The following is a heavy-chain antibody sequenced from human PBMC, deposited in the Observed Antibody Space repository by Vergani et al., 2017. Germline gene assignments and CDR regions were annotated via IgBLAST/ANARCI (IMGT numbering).Heavy chain of an antibody. V-gene: IGHV7-4-1*02. J-gene: IGHJ5*02. CDR1: GYTFTSYA. CDR3: ARAKRGRIAVSAADT. Sequence: QAQLVQSGPELKKPGASVKVPCKASGYTFTSYALHWVRQAPGQGLEWLGWINTNTETPTYAQAFSGRFVFSLDTSVNTAFLQISGLTAEDTALYYCARAKRGRIAVSAADTWGQGTLVTVSS. CDR2: INTNTETP. D-gene: IGHD6-19*01.